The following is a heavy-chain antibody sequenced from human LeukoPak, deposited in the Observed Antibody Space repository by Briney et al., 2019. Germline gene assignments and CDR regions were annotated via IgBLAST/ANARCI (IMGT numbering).Heavy chain of an antibody. CDR2: ISSSSSYI. J-gene: IGHJ6*02. CDR1: GFTFSSYS. CDR3: ARGVRDCSSTSLYYYYYGMDV. V-gene: IGHV3-21*01. D-gene: IGHD2-2*01. Sequence: GGSLRLSCAASGFTFSSYSMNRVRQAPGKGLEWVSSISSSSSYIYYTDSVKGRFTISRDNAKNSLYLQMNSLRAEDTAVYYCARGVRDCSSTSLYYYYYGMDVWGQGTTVTVSS.